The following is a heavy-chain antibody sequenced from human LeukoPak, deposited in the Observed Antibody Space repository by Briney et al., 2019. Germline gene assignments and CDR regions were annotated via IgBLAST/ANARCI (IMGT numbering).Heavy chain of an antibody. D-gene: IGHD5-24*01. CDR2: INTNTGNP. Sequence: ASVKVSCKASGCTFTSYAMNWVRQAPGQGLEWMGWINTNTGNPTYAQGFTGRFVFSLDTSVSTAYLQISSLKAEDTAVYYCARDPGEMATAQYNYWGQGTLVTVSS. CDR3: ARDPGEMATAQYNY. V-gene: IGHV7-4-1*02. J-gene: IGHJ4*02. CDR1: GCTFTSYA.